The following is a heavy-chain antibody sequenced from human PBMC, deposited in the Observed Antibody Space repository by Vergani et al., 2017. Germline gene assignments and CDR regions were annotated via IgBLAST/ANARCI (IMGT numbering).Heavy chain of an antibody. CDR2: IIPIFGTA. CDR1: GGTFSSYA. Sequence: QVQLVQSGAEVKKPGSSVKVSCKASGGTFSSYAISWVRQAPGQGLEWMGGIIPIFGTANYAQKFQGRVTITADESTSTAYMELSGLRVEDTAVYYCVRLPRGPWNFDRWGRGTLITVSS. J-gene: IGHJ2*01. CDR3: VRLPRGPWNFDR. V-gene: IGHV1-69*12.